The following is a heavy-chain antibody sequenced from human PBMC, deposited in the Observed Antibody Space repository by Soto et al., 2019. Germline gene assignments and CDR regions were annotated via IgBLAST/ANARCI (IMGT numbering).Heavy chain of an antibody. J-gene: IGHJ6*02. Sequence: ASVKVSCTASGYTFTSYGISWVRQAPGQGLEWMGWISAYNGNTNYAQKLQGRVTMTTDTSTSTAYMELRSLRSDDTAVYYCARNFRTTDYYYYGMDVWGQGTTVTVSS. CDR3: ARNFRTTDYYYYGMDV. CDR2: ISAYNGNT. V-gene: IGHV1-18*01. CDR1: GYTFTSYG. D-gene: IGHD1-7*01.